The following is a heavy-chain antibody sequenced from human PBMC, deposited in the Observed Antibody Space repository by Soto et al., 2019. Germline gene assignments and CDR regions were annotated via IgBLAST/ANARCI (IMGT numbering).Heavy chain of an antibody. Sequence: EVQLLESGGGLVQPGGSLRLSCAASGFTFSSYAMSWVRQAPGKGLEWVSAISASGGSIYYADPVKGRFTISRDNSINTLYLQLNSLRADDTAMYYCAKDWNVAAVGSRFFDYWGQGTLVTVSS. CDR3: AKDWNVAAVGSRFFDY. CDR2: ISASGGSI. CDR1: GFTFSSYA. V-gene: IGHV3-23*01. D-gene: IGHD6-13*01. J-gene: IGHJ4*02.